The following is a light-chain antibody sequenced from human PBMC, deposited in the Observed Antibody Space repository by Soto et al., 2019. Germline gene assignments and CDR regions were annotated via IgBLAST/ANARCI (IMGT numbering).Light chain of an antibody. CDR3: HRKLT. Sequence: EIVLTQSPGTLSLSPGERATLSCRASLSVSSSYLAWYQQKPGQAPRLLIYGASSRATGIPDRFSGSGSGTDFTLTISRLEPEDFAVYYCHRKLTFGGGTKVEIK. J-gene: IGKJ4*01. V-gene: IGKV3-20*01. CDR2: GAS. CDR1: LSVSSSY.